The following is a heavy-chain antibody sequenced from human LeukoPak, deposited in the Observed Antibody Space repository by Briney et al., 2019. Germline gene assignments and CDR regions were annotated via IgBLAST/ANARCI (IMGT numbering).Heavy chain of an antibody. J-gene: IGHJ3*01. Sequence: SQTLSLTCAVSGDSVSSNSTAWNWIRQSPSRGLEWLGRTYYRSKWYNDYAVSVKSRITINPDTSKNQFSLQLNSVTPEDTAVYYCVRDDGIGLDAFDVWSPGTMVTVSS. CDR2: TYYRSKWYN. V-gene: IGHV6-1*01. CDR1: GDSVSSNSTA. CDR3: VRDDGIGLDAFDV. D-gene: IGHD1-14*01.